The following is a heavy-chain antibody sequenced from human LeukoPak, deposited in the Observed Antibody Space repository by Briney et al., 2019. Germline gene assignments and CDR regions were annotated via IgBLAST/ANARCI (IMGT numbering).Heavy chain of an antibody. D-gene: IGHD5-24*01. CDR1: GGTFSSYA. CDR2: IIPIFGTA. J-gene: IGHJ4*02. V-gene: IGHV1-69*13. CDR3: ARESERWLPLDY. Sequence: SVKVSCKASGGTFSSYAISWVRQAPGQGLEWMGGIIPIFGTATYAQKFQGRVTITADESTSTAYMELSSLRSEDTAVYYCARESERWLPLDYWGQGTLVTVSS.